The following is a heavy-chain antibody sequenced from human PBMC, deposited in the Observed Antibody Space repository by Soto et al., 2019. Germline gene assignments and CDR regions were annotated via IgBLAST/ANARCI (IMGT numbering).Heavy chain of an antibody. J-gene: IGHJ4*02. CDR3: ATYGSGAYYVDY. Sequence: PSETLSLTCNVSGASISSGGYYWSWVRQHPGKGPEWIGYIYYSGSTYYNPSLKSRVAISVDASKNQFSLQLSSVTAADTAVYYCATYGSGAYYVDYWGQG. CDR1: GASISSGGYY. D-gene: IGHD2-15*01. V-gene: IGHV4-31*03. CDR2: IYYSGST.